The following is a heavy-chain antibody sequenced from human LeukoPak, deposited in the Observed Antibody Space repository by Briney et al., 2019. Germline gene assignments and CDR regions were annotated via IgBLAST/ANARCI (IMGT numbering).Heavy chain of an antibody. D-gene: IGHD2-15*01. CDR3: ARGVVAAPQTFDY. Sequence: SETLSLTCTVSGDSISSGYYWGWIRQPPGKGLEWIGSIYHSGSTYYNPSLKSRVTISVDTSKNQFSLKLTSVTAADTAVYYCARGVVAAPQTFDYWGQGTLVTVSS. CDR2: IYHSGST. V-gene: IGHV4-38-2*02. J-gene: IGHJ4*02. CDR1: GDSISSGYY.